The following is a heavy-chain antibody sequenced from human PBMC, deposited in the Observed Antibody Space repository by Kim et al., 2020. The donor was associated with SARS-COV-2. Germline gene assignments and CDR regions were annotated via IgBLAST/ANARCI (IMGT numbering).Heavy chain of an antibody. J-gene: IGHJ4*02. D-gene: IGHD2-2*01. CDR3: ARLSDPYCSSTSCYSWYSSFDY. V-gene: IGHV3-21*01. CDR1: GFTFSSYS. Sequence: GGSLRLSCAASGFTFSSYSMNWVRQAPGKGLEWVSSISSSSSYIYYADSVKGRFTISRDNAKNSLYLQMNSLRAEDTAVYYCARLSDPYCSSTSCYSWYSSFDYWGQGTLVTVSS. CDR2: ISSSSSYI.